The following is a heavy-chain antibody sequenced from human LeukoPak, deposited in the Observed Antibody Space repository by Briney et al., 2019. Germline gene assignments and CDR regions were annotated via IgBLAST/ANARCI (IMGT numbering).Heavy chain of an antibody. CDR1: GFTFSSYA. J-gene: IGHJ4*02. V-gene: IGHV3-30-3*01. Sequence: GGSLRLSCAASGFTFSSYAMHWVRQAPGKGLEWVAVISYDGSNKYYADSVKGRFTISRDNAKNSLYLQMNSLRAEDTALYYCPKGALRYFDRETSFDYWGQGTLVTVSS. CDR3: PKGALRYFDRETSFDY. CDR2: ISYDGSNK. D-gene: IGHD3-9*01.